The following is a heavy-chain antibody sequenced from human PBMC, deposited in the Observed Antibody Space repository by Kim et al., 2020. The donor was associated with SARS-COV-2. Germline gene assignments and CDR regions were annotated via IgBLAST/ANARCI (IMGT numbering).Heavy chain of an antibody. CDR1: GGSVSSGSYY. CDR2: IYYSGST. V-gene: IGHV4-61*01. D-gene: IGHD1-26*01. Sequence: SETLSLTCTVSGGSVSSGSYYWSWIRQPPGKGLEWIGYIYYSGSTNYNPSLKSRVTISVDTSKNQFSLKLSSVTAADTAVHYCAMWVLCGSYYGYWGQGTLVTVSS. CDR3: AMWVLCGSYYGY. J-gene: IGHJ4*02.